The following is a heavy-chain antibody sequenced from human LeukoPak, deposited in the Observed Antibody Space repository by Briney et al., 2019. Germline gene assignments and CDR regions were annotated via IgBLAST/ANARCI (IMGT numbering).Heavy chain of an antibody. Sequence: SETLSLTCAVYGGSFSGYYWSWIRQPPGKGLEWIGEINHSGSTNYNPSLKSRVTISVDTSKNQFSLKLSSVTAADTAVYYCARHLVGATPRAPFDYWGQGTLVTVSS. CDR1: GGSFSGYY. V-gene: IGHV4-34*01. CDR3: ARHLVGATPRAPFDY. D-gene: IGHD1-26*01. J-gene: IGHJ4*02. CDR2: INHSGST.